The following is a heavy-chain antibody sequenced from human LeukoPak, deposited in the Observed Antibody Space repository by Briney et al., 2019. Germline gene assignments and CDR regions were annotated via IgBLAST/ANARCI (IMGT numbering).Heavy chain of an antibody. Sequence: GGSLRLSCAASGFTFSSYSMNWVRQAPGKGLEWVSSISSSSSYIYYADSVKGRFTISRDNAKNSLYLQMNSLRAEDTAVYYCARDFSGSYPVYFDLWGRGTLVTVSS. CDR1: GFTFSSYS. J-gene: IGHJ2*01. V-gene: IGHV3-21*01. CDR3: ARDFSGSYPVYFDL. D-gene: IGHD1-26*01. CDR2: ISSSSSYI.